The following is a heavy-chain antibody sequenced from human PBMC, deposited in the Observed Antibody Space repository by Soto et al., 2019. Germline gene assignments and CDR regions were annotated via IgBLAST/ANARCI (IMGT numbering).Heavy chain of an antibody. D-gene: IGHD6-19*01. CDR1: GYTFTSYD. V-gene: IGHV1-8*01. CDR2: MDPNSGNT. J-gene: IGHJ3*02. CDR3: ATYSSGWYVETYDI. Sequence: ASVKVSCKASGYTFTSYDINWGRQATGQGLEWMGWMDPNSGNTGYAQKFQGRVTMTRNTSISTAYMELSSLRSEDTAVYYCATYSSGWYVETYDIWGQGTMVTVSS.